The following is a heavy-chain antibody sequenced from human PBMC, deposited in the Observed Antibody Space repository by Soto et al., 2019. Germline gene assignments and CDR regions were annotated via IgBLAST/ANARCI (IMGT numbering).Heavy chain of an antibody. CDR2: MNPNSGNT. Sequence: QVPLVQSGAEVKKPGASVKVSCKASGYTFTSYDINWVRQATGQGLEWMGWMNPNSGNTGYAQKFQGRVTMTRNTAISTAYMELSSLRSEDTAVYYCARNLRGVRDLNYYYYMDVWGKGTTVTVSS. CDR3: ARNLRGVRDLNYYYYMDV. CDR1: GYTFTSYD. D-gene: IGHD2-8*01. J-gene: IGHJ6*03. V-gene: IGHV1-8*01.